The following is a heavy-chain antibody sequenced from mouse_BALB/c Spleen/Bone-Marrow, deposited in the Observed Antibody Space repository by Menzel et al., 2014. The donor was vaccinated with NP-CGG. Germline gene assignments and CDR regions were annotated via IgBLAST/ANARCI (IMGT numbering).Heavy chain of an antibody. V-gene: IGHV4-1*02. CDR1: GFDFSRYW. CDR2: TNPDSSTI. J-gene: IGHJ2*01. CDR3: ARNGYYGYSDY. Sequence: VQLQQSGGGLMQPGGSLKLSCAASGFDFSRYWMSWVRQAPGKGLEWIGETNPDSSTINYTPSLKDKFIISRDNAKNTLYLQMSKVRSEDTALYYCARNGYYGYSDYWGQGTTLTVTS. D-gene: IGHD2-1*01.